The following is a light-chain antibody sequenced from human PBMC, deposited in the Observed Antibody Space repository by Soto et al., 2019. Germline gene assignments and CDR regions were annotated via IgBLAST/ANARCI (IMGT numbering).Light chain of an antibody. CDR2: EVS. J-gene: IGLJ2*01. Sequence: QSALTQPASVSGSPGQSITISCTGTSSDVGSYNLVSWYQQHPGKAPKLMIYEVSKRPSGVSNHFSGSKSGNTASLTIAGLQAEDEAEYYCCSYAGSSTFVVFGGGAKLTVL. CDR3: CSYAGSSTFVV. V-gene: IGLV2-23*02. CDR1: SSDVGSYNL.